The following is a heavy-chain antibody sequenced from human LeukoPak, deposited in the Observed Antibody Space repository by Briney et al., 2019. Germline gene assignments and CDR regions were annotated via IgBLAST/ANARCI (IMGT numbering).Heavy chain of an antibody. CDR1: GYTSTDYN. V-gene: IGHV1-2*02. J-gene: IGHJ4*02. CDR3: ARGVSSGFDY. CDR2: MGPYSGYT. Sequence: ASVKVSCKASGYTSTDYNIHWLRQDPGQGLEWIGWMGPYSGYTNYAPKFQGRVTMTRDTSISTAYMEVSSLGFDDAAVYFCARGVSSGFDYWGQGALTTVSS.